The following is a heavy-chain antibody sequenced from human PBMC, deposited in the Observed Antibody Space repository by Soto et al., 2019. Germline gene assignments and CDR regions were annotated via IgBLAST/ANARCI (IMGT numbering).Heavy chain of an antibody. CDR3: VSQRTTVPTQAYFDY. V-gene: IGHV4-39*01. J-gene: IGHJ4*02. Sequence: TLSLTRTVSGGSVTNSSYYWGWIRQSPGKGLEWIGSVYYRGRSYSKSSVKSRVTISVDTSKNRFSLSLNSVTASDTAVYFCVSQRTTVPTQAYFDYWGPGALVTVSS. D-gene: IGHD4-17*01. CDR1: GGSVTNSSYY. CDR2: VYYRGRS.